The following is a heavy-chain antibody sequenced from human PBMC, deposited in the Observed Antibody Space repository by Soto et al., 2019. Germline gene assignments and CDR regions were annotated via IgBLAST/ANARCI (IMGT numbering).Heavy chain of an antibody. J-gene: IGHJ4*02. Sequence: EVLLVESGGGLVQIGGSLKLSCATSGLNFSGSAMHWARQASGKGLEWVGRIRSSPHNYATTYAASVEGRFTISRDDSKNTVYLHMNGLKTDDTAMYYCNTERDYWGRGTLVTVSS. CDR3: NTERDY. V-gene: IGHV3-73*02. CDR1: GLNFSGSA. CDR2: IRSSPHNYAT.